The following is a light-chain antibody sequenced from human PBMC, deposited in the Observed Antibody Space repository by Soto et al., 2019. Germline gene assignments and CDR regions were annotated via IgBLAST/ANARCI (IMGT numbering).Light chain of an antibody. Sequence: ENVLTQSPATLSLSPGEGATLSCRASQSINTYLAWYQQKPGQAPRLLIYDASKRATGIPARFSGSGSGTDFTLTISSLEPEDFAVYYCQHRSIWPVSFGQGTRLEIK. V-gene: IGKV3-11*01. CDR1: QSINTY. CDR2: DAS. CDR3: QHRSIWPVS. J-gene: IGKJ5*01.